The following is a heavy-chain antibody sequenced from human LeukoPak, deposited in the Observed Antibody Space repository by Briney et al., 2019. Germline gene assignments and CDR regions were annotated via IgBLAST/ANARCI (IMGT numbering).Heavy chain of an antibody. J-gene: IGHJ4*02. Sequence: ASVKVSCKVSGYTLTELSIHWVRQAPGKGLEWMGGFDPEDGETIYAQKFQGRVTMTEDTSTDTAYMELSSLRSEDTAVYYCATVSTYYYDSSGYKLPDWWGQGTLVTVSS. CDR3: ATVSTYYYDSSGYKLPDW. CDR2: FDPEDGET. D-gene: IGHD3-22*01. V-gene: IGHV1-24*01. CDR1: GYTLTELS.